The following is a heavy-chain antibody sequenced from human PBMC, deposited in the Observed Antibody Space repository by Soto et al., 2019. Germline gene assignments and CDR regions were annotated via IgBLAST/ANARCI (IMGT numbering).Heavy chain of an antibody. D-gene: IGHD2-15*01. J-gene: IGHJ4*02. Sequence: RGESLKISCKGSGYSFTDYWIGWVRQMPGKGLEWMGIIYPRDSDHKYSPSFQGQVTISVDESIDTAYLQWSSLKASDTDLYYCEGHPPYCSGGRCYYFDHWGQGTLVTVSS. CDR1: GYSFTDYW. V-gene: IGHV5-51*01. CDR3: EGHPPYCSGGRCYYFDH. CDR2: IYPRDSDH.